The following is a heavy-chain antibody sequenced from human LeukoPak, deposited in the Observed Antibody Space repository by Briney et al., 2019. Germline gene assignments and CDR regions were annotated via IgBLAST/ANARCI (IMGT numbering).Heavy chain of an antibody. V-gene: IGHV1-18*01. Sequence: ASVKVSCKASGYTFTSSGISWVRQAPGQGLEWMGWISAYNGNTNYAQKLQGRVTMTTDTSTSTAYMELRSLRSDDTAVYYCASGHCSSTSCYLYDYMDVWGKGTTVTVSS. CDR2: ISAYNGNT. CDR1: GYTFTSSG. CDR3: ASGHCSSTSCYLYDYMDV. D-gene: IGHD2-2*03. J-gene: IGHJ6*03.